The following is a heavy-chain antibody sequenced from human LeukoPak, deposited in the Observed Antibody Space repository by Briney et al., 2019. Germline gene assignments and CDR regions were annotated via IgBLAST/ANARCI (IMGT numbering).Heavy chain of an antibody. CDR1: GFTFSSYA. CDR2: ISGSGGST. D-gene: IGHD3-9*01. CDR3: AKVPLRYFDWLLPPSQIYYYYYGMDV. Sequence: GGSLRLSCAASGFTFSSYAMSWVRQAPGKGLEWVSAISGSGGSTYYADSVKGRFTISRDNSKNTLYLQMNSLRAENTAVYYCAKVPLRYFDWLLPPSQIYYYYYGMDVWGQGTTVTVSS. V-gene: IGHV3-23*01. J-gene: IGHJ6*02.